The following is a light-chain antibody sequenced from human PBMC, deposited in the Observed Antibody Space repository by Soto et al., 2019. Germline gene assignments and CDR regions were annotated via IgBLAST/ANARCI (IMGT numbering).Light chain of an antibody. CDR1: QSISSS. V-gene: IGKV1-39*01. J-gene: IGKJ1*01. Sequence: IQMTQSPPSLSASVGDTVTITCRASQSISSSLNWYQQKPGKAPKLLIYTASNLESGVPSRFSGSGFGTEFTFTISSLQPEDFATYHCHQAYSTPWTFGQGTKVEIK. CDR2: TAS. CDR3: HQAYSTPWT.